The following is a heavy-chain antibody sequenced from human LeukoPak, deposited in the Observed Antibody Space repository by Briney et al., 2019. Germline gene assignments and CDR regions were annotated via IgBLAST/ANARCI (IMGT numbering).Heavy chain of an antibody. CDR1: GFTFSSYA. V-gene: IGHV3-23*01. CDR2: ISGSGGST. D-gene: IGHD3-3*01. J-gene: IGHJ4*02. Sequence: GGSLRLSCAASGFTFSSYAMSWVRQAPGKGLEWVSAISGSGGSTYYADSVKGRFTISRDNSKNTLYLQMNSLTAEDTAVYYCAKDPYYDFWSGYQWGYFDYWGQGTLVTVSS. CDR3: AKDPYYDFWSGYQWGYFDY.